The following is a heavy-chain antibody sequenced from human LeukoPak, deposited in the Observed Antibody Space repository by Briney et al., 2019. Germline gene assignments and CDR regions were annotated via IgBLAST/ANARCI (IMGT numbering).Heavy chain of an antibody. CDR1: GFTFSSYW. J-gene: IGHJ4*02. Sequence: PGGSLRLSCEASGFTFSSYWMRWVRQAPGKGLEWVANIKQDGSEKYYVDSVKGRFTISRDNAKKSLYLQMNSLRAEDTAVYYCARESGSVTSEVDFDYWGQGTLVTVSS. D-gene: IGHD4-17*01. V-gene: IGHV3-7*01. CDR3: ARESGSVTSEVDFDY. CDR2: IKQDGSEK.